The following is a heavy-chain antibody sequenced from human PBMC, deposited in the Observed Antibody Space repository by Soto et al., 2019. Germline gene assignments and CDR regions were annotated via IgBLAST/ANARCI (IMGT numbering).Heavy chain of an antibody. V-gene: IGHV3-23*01. D-gene: IGHD2-21*01. J-gene: IGHJ4*02. CDR2: ISGSGDGT. CDR3: AKDRLYGYSPLDY. Sequence: EVQLLESGGGLVQPGGSLRLSCAASGFSFSTYAMHWVRQAPGKGLEWVSAISGSGDGTYFADSVKGRFTISRDNSKDRLYLQMSSLRADDTAVYYCAKDRLYGYSPLDYWGQGTLVTVSS. CDR1: GFSFSTYA.